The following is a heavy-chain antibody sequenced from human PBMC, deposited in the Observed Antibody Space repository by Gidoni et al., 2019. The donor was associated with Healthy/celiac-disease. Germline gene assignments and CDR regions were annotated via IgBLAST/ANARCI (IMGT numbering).Heavy chain of an antibody. J-gene: IGHJ4*02. Sequence: EVQLVEAGGGLVKPGGSLRRSCAASGFTFSTYSMNWVRQAPGKGREWVSSISCSSSYIYYADSVKGRFTISRDHAKNSLYLQMNSLRAEDTAVYYCASAGYFERYWGQGTLVTVSS. D-gene: IGHD3-9*01. CDR3: ASAGYFERY. CDR1: GFTFSTYS. CDR2: ISCSSSYI. V-gene: IGHV3-21*01.